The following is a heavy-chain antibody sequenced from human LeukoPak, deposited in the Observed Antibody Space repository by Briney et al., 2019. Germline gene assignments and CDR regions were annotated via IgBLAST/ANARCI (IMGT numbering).Heavy chain of an antibody. CDR2: IYPGDSDT. D-gene: IGHD1-26*01. J-gene: IGHJ4*02. Sequence: GESLKTSCKGSGYSFTSYWIGWVRQMPGKGLEWMGIIYPGDSDTRYSPSFQGQVTISADKSISTAYLQWSSLKASDTAMYYCARQGTLYSGSYYCDYWGQGTLVTVSS. CDR3: ARQGTLYSGSYYCDY. V-gene: IGHV5-51*01. CDR1: GYSFTSYW.